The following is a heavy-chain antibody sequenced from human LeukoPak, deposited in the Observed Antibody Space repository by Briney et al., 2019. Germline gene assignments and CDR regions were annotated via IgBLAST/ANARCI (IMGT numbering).Heavy chain of an antibody. CDR1: GGSISSYY. CDR3: ARVQQSFLEWSSGWDDAFDI. D-gene: IGHD3-3*02. CDR2: IYYSGST. J-gene: IGHJ3*02. Sequence: SETLSLTCTVSGGSISSYYWSWIRQPPGKGLEWIGYIYYSGSTNYNPSLKSRVTISVDTSKNQFSLKLSSVTAADTAVYYCARVQQSFLEWSSGWDDAFDIWGQGTMVTVSS. V-gene: IGHV4-59*01.